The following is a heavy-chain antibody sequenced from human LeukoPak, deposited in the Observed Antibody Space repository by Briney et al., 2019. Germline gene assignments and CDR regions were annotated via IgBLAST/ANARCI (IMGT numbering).Heavy chain of an antibody. D-gene: IGHD4-17*01. CDR2: IYYSGST. V-gene: IGHV4-59*01. CDR3: ARGTTVTTWDY. J-gene: IGHJ4*02. Sequence: SETLSLTCTVSGGSISSYYWSWIRQPPGKGLEWIGYIYYSGSTNYNPSLKSRVTISVDTSKNQFSLNLSSVTAADTAVYYCARGTTVTTWDYWGQGTLVTVSS. CDR1: GGSISSYY.